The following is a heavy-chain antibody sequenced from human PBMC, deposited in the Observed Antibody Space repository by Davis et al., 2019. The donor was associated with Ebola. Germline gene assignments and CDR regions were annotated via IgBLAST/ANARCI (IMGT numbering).Heavy chain of an antibody. V-gene: IGHV3-72*01. CDR1: GFTFSDHY. D-gene: IGHD4/OR15-4a*01. J-gene: IGHJ4*02. Sequence: GESLKISCAASGFTFSDHYMDWVRQAPGKGLEWVGRTRNKANSYTTEYAASVKGRFTISRDDSKNSLYLQMNSLRAEDTAVYYCAKEFPRRRLWEDDYWGQGTLVTVSS. CDR3: AKEFPRRRLWEDDY. CDR2: TRNKANSYTT.